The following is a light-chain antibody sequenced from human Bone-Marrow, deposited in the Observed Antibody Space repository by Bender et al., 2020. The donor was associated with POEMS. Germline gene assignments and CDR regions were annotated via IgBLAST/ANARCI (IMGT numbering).Light chain of an antibody. CDR1: SSDVGAYNF. CDR2: DVN. V-gene: IGLV2-11*01. Sequence: QSALTQPHSASGSPGQSVTILCTGTSSDVGAYNFVSWYQQHPGKVPKLLIYDVNKRPSGVPDRFSGSKSGTTASLTISGLQAEDEADYYCCSYAGKYVFGTGTKVTVL. CDR3: CSYAGKYV. J-gene: IGLJ1*01.